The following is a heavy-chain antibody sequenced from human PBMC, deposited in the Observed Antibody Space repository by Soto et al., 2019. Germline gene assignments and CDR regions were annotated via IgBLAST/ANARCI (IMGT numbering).Heavy chain of an antibody. CDR2: IYYSGST. D-gene: IGHD3-10*01. Sequence: QVQLQESGPGLVKPSQTLSLTCTVSGGSISSGDYYCSWIRQPPGKGLEWIGYIYYSGSTYYNPSLKSRVNISVDPSKTQSSLKLSSVTAADTAVYYCARDGAPGRGDAFDIWGQGTMVTVSS. CDR1: GGSISSGDYY. V-gene: IGHV4-30-4*01. J-gene: IGHJ3*02. CDR3: ARDGAPGRGDAFDI.